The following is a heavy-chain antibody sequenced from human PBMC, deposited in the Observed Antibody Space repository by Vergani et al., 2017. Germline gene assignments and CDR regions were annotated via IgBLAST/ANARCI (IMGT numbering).Heavy chain of an antibody. J-gene: IGHJ6*03. Sequence: QVQLVESGGGVVQPGTSLRLSCVVSGFALNRHAMYWVRQAPGKGLEWIGEINHSGSTNYNPSLKSRVTISVDTSKNQFSLKLSSVTAADTAVYYCARKRGVERYYYYMDVWGKGTTVTVSS. V-gene: IGHV4/OR15-8*01. CDR1: GFALNRHA. CDR2: INHSGST. CDR3: ARKRGVERYYYYMDV.